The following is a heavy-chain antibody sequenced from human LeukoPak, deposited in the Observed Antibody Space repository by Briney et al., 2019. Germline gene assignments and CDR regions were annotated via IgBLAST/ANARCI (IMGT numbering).Heavy chain of an antibody. D-gene: IGHD2-21*02. J-gene: IGHJ4*02. CDR3: ARGKTAYCGGDCYSGPFDY. V-gene: IGHV3-20*04. Sequence: GGSLRLSCAASGFTFDDYAMSWVRQAPGKGLEWVSGINWNGGSTGYADSVKGRFTISRDNAKNSLYLQMNSLRAEDTALYYCARGKTAYCGGDCYSGPFDYWGQGTLVTVSS. CDR1: GFTFDDYA. CDR2: INWNGGST.